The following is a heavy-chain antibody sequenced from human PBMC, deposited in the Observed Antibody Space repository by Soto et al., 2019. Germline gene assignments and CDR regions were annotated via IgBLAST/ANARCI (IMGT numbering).Heavy chain of an antibody. CDR2: MNPNSGNT. D-gene: IGHD3-3*01. CDR1: GYTFTSYD. CDR3: ARGIRYYDFWSGAPGYYYMDV. J-gene: IGHJ6*03. Sequence: ASVKVSCKASGYTFTSYDINWVRQATGQGLEWMGWMNPNSGNTGYAQKFQGRVTMTRNISISTAYMELSSLRSEDTAVYYCARGIRYYDFWSGAPGYYYMDVWGKGTTVTVSS. V-gene: IGHV1-8*01.